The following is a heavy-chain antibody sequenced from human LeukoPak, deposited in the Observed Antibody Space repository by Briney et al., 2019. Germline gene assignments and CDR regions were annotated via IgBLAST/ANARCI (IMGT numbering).Heavy chain of an antibody. D-gene: IGHD6-13*01. CDR1: GFTFSSYS. CDR2: ISSSSSYI. Sequence: AGGSLRLSCAASGFTFSSYSMNWVRQAPGKGLEWVSSISSSSSYIYYADSVKGRFTISRDNAKNSLYLQMNSLRAEDTAVYYCARLSSSYSSSGAFDIWGQGTMATVSS. CDR3: ARLSSSYSSSGAFDI. V-gene: IGHV3-21*01. J-gene: IGHJ3*02.